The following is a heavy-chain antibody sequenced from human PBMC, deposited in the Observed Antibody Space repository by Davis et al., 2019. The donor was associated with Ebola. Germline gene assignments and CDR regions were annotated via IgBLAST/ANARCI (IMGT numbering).Heavy chain of an antibody. CDR2: IYFTSKWFN. Sequence: PSETLSLTCAVSGDGVSAKGTAWNWIRQSPSRGLEWLGRIYFTSKWFNDYAISVQSRITINPDTSENQFSLQLNSVTPEDTALYYCARGWLRRGMDVWGEGTTVTVSS. J-gene: IGHJ6*04. V-gene: IGHV6-1*01. CDR3: ARGWLRRGMDV. D-gene: IGHD5-18*01. CDR1: GDGVSAKGTA.